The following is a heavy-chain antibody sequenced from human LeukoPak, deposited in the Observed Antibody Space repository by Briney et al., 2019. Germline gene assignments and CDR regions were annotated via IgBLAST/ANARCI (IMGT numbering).Heavy chain of an antibody. Sequence: GGSLRLSCAASGFTFSSYSMNWVRQAPGKGLEWVSSISSSSSYIYYADSVKGRFTISRDNAKNSLYLQMNSLRAEDTAVYYCARGPVAATSYFDYWGQGTLVTVSS. D-gene: IGHD2-15*01. CDR2: ISSSSSYI. J-gene: IGHJ4*02. V-gene: IGHV3-21*01. CDR1: GFTFSSYS. CDR3: ARGPVAATSYFDY.